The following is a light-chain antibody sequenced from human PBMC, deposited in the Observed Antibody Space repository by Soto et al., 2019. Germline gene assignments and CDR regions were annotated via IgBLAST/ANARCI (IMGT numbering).Light chain of an antibody. J-gene: IGLJ3*02. CDR1: SSNIGNNY. CDR2: DNN. V-gene: IGLV1-51*01. CDR3: GAWDSSLSVWV. Sequence: QSVLTQPPSVSAAPGQKVTISCSGSSSNIGNNYVSWYQQFSGTAPKLLIYDNNNRPSGIPEKFSGSKSGTSATLGITGLQTGDEADYYCGAWDSSLSVWVFGGGTKVTVL.